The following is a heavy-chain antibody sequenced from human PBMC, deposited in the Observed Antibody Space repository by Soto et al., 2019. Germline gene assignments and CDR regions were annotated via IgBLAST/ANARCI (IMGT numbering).Heavy chain of an antibody. J-gene: IGHJ4*02. CDR3: ARNIVLVTPLDY. Sequence: SVKVSCKASGGSFSNNPISWVRQAPVQGLEWMGVIILPFGTPNYAQTFQGRVTITADESMTTAYMELSGLRSEDTAVYYSARNIVLVTPLDYSAQGTLVTVSS. V-gene: IGHV1-69*13. D-gene: IGHD2-21*01. CDR2: IILPFGTP. CDR1: GGSFSNNP.